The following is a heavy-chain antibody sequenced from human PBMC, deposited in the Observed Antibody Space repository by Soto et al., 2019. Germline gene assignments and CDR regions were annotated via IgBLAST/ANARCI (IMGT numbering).Heavy chain of an antibody. CDR3: ARWLQLQKRNAFDV. V-gene: IGHV4-59*01. Sequence: SCKASGYTFTSYYMHWIRQTPGKGLEWLGYIFYIGGTKYNPSLQSRVSLSVDTSKNQFSLRLTSVTAADTAMYYCARWLQLQKRNAFDVWGQGTMVTVSS. CDR1: GYTFTSYY. CDR2: IFYIGGT. J-gene: IGHJ3*01. D-gene: IGHD5-12*01.